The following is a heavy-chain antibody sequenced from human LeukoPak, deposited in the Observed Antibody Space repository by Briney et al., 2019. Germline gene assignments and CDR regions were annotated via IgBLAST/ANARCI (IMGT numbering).Heavy chain of an antibody. D-gene: IGHD5-12*01. V-gene: IGHV4-39*01. CDR1: GGSISSTTDY. CDR2: IYYSGST. CDR3: GYISGSDHRGD. Sequence: SETLSLTCTVSGGSISSTTDYWGWIRQPPGKGLEWIGSIYYSGSTSYNPSLKGRGTMSVDTSKNQFSLKLYSVTAADTAVYYCGYISGSDHRGDWGQGTLVTVSS. J-gene: IGHJ4*02.